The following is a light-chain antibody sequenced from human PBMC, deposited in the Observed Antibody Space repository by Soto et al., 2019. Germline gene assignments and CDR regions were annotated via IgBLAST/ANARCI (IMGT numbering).Light chain of an antibody. CDR3: QQYNSYWT. CDR2: KAS. J-gene: IGKJ1*01. V-gene: IGKV1-5*03. CDR1: QSISSW. Sequence: DIQMTQSPSTLSASVGDRVTITCRASQSISSWLAWYQQKPGKAPKLLIYKASSLESGVPSRFSGSGSGTEFTLTISSLQPDDFATYYCQQYNSYWTSVQGTKVDIK.